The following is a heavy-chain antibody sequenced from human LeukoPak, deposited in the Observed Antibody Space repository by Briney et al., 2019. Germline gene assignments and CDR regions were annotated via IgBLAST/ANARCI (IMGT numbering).Heavy chain of an antibody. V-gene: IGHV5-51*01. CDR2: IYPDESNI. CDR3: ARPPSRGYSSSFEY. D-gene: IGHD2-2*03. CDR1: GYSFATYW. J-gene: IGHJ4*02. Sequence: GESLNISCKGSGYSFATYWIAWVRQMPGKGLEWMGIIYPDESNIRYSPSFQGQVTISADKSTSTAYLQWSSLKASDTAIYYCARPPSRGYSSSFEYWGQGTLVTVSS.